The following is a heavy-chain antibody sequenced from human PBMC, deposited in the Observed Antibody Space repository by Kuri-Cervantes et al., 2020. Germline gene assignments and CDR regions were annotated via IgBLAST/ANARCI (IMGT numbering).Heavy chain of an antibody. J-gene: IGHJ4*02. Sequence: ETLSLTCAASGFTFSSYSMNWVRQAPGKGLEWVSYISSSSSTIYYADSVKGRFTISRDNAKNSLYLQMNSLRAEDTAVYYCARDVRCIKNAYCGGDDYWGQGTLVTVSS. CDR3: ARDVRCIKNAYCGGDDY. V-gene: IGHV3-48*04. D-gene: IGHD2-21*01. CDR2: ISSSSSTI. CDR1: GFTFSSYS.